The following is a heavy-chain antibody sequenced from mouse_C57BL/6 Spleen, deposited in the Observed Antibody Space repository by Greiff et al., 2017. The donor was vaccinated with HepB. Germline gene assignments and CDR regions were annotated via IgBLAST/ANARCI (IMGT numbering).Heavy chain of an antibody. CDR2: ISYDGSN. CDR3: ARGRGTHYAMDY. D-gene: IGHD2-14*01. J-gene: IGHJ4*01. Sequence: DVQLQESGPGLVKPSQSLSLTCSVTGYSITSGYYWNWIRQFPGNKLEWMGYISYDGSNNYNPSLKNRISITRDTSKNQFFLKLNSVTTEDTATYYCARGRGTHYAMDYWGQGTSVTVSS. CDR1: GYSITSGYY. V-gene: IGHV3-6*01.